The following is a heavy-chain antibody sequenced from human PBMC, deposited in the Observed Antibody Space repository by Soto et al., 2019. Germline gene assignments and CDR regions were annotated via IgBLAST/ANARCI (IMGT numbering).Heavy chain of an antibody. D-gene: IGHD1-20*01. CDR1: GFTFSSYA. J-gene: IGHJ6*02. Sequence: GGSLRLSCAASGFTFSSYAMHWVRQAPGKGLEWVAVISYDGSNKYYADSVKGRFTISRDNSKNTLYLQMNSLRAEDTAVYYCARDLRITGTHYYYYGMDVWGQGTTVTVSS. V-gene: IGHV3-30-3*01. CDR2: ISYDGSNK. CDR3: ARDLRITGTHYYYYGMDV.